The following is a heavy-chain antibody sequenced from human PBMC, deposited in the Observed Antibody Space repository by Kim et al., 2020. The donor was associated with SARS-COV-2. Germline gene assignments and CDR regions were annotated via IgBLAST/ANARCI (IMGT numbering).Heavy chain of an antibody. Sequence: NPALNSRVTISVDTSKNQFPLKLSSVTAADTAVYYCARSYNWNYGYWFDPWGQGTLVTVSS. V-gene: IGHV4-4*09. CDR3: ARSYNWNYGYWFDP. D-gene: IGHD1-7*01. J-gene: IGHJ5*02.